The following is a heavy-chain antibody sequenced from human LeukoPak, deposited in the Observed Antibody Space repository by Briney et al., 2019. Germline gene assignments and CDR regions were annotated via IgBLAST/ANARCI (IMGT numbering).Heavy chain of an antibody. V-gene: IGHV3-74*03. CDR1: GFIFSNYG. J-gene: IGHJ5*02. CDR3: VRSDCFDN. CDR2: VNSDGRIT. Sequence: GGSLRLSCAASGFIFSNYGMHWVRQAPGKGLVWVSRVNSDGRITKYADSVKGRFTISRDTAKNTLYLQMNSLRAEDTAMYFCVRSDCFDNWGQGTLVTVSS.